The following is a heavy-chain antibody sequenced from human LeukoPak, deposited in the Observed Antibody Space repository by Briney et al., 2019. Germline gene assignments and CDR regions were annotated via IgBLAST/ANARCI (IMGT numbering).Heavy chain of an antibody. CDR2: IHYSGNT. D-gene: IGHD1-14*01. V-gene: IGHV4-59*01. CDR3: ARDRPPGLTAS. CDR1: GGSISSYY. J-gene: IGHJ4*02. Sequence: KTSETLSLTCTVSGGSISSYYWSWIRQPPGKGLEWIGDIHYSGNTKYNPSLRSRVTISVDTSKNQFSLKLNSATAADTAVYYCARDRPPGLTASWGQGILVTVSS.